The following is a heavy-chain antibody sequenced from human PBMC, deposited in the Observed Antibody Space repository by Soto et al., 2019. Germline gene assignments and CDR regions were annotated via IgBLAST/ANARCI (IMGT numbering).Heavy chain of an antibody. CDR1: GGTFSSYA. CDR2: NIPIFGTA. D-gene: IGHD2-2*02. CDR3: ARAPGYCSSTSCYTVFGDYCYGMDV. Sequence: QVQLVQSGAEVKKPGSSVKVSCKASGGTFSSYAISWVRQAPGQGLEWMGGNIPIFGTANYGQKFQGRVTITADESTSTAYMELSSLRSEDTAVYYCARAPGYCSSTSCYTVFGDYCYGMDVWGQGTTVTVSS. J-gene: IGHJ6*02. V-gene: IGHV1-69*01.